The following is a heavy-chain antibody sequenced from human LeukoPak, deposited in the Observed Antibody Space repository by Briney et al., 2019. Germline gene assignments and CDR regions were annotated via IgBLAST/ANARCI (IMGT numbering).Heavy chain of an antibody. CDR3: ACSVDSSGYSYYFDY. CDR1: GYIFTNQW. J-gene: IGHJ4*02. Sequence: GESLKISCNGSGYIFTNQWIGWVRQMPGNRLEWRGIIYPADSDTRYRPSFQGQVTISAAKSITTAYLQWSSLKASDTAMYYCACSVDSSGYSYYFDYWGQGTLVTVSS. D-gene: IGHD3-22*01. V-gene: IGHV5-51*01. CDR2: IYPADSDT.